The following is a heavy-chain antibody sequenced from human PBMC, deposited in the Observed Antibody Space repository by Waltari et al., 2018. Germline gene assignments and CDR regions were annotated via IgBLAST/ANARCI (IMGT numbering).Heavy chain of an antibody. D-gene: IGHD3-10*01. CDR3: AGLYGSGSINAFDI. V-gene: IGHV4-39*01. CDR2: IYYSGDT. Sequence: QLQLQESGPGLVKPSETLSLTCTVSGGSISSSSYYWGWIRQPPGKGLEWIGSIYYSGDTYYNPSLKMRVTISVDTSKNQFSLKMSSVTAADTAVYYWAGLYGSGSINAFDIWGQGTMVTVSS. CDR1: GGSISSSSYY. J-gene: IGHJ3*02.